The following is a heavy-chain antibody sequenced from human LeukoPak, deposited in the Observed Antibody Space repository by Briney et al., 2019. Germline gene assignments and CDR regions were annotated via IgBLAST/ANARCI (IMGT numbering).Heavy chain of an antibody. Sequence: GGSLRLSCAASGFTFGNYWMHWVRQAPGKGLVWVSRINSDGSSTNYADSVKGRFTISRDNAKNTLYLQVSSLRAEDTAVYYCARDSTFRGTGPNVWGQGTMVIVSS. CDR2: INSDGSST. D-gene: IGHD2-8*02. CDR3: ARDSTFRGTGPNV. V-gene: IGHV3-74*01. J-gene: IGHJ3*01. CDR1: GFTFGNYW.